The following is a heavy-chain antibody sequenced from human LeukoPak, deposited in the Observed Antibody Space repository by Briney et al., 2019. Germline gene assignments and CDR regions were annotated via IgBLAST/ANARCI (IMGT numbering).Heavy chain of an antibody. CDR2: IYYSGST. CDR3: ARRIWNPNWFDP. J-gene: IGHJ5*02. D-gene: IGHD1-1*01. CDR1: GGSISSYY. Sequence: SETLSLTYTVSGGSISSYYWSWIRQPPGKGLEWIGYIYYSGSTNYNPSLKSRVTISVDTSKNQFSLKLSSVTAADTAVYYCARRIWNPNWFDPWGQGTLVTVSS. V-gene: IGHV4-59*08.